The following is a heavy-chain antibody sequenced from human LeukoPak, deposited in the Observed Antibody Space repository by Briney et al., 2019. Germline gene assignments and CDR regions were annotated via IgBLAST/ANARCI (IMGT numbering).Heavy chain of an antibody. CDR2: ISSYNGNT. J-gene: IGHJ5*02. CDR3: ARDQGRWLQANWFVP. Sequence: ASVNVSCKASGYTFTSYGIRWVRQAPGQGLEWMGWISSYNGNTNYAQKLQGRVTMTTDTSTSTAYMELRSLRSDDTAVYYCARDQGRWLQANWFVPWGQGTLVTVSS. D-gene: IGHD5-24*01. V-gene: IGHV1-18*01. CDR1: GYTFTSYG.